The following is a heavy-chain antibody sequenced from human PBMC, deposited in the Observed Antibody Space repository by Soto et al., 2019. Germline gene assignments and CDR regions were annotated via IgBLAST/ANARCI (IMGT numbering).Heavy chain of an antibody. CDR1: GFTFSSYG. Sequence: GGSLRLSCAASGFTFSSYGMHWVRQAPGKGLEWVAVIWYDGSNKYYADSVKGRFTISRDNSKNTLYLQMNSLRAEDTAVYYWASAGRDYDAFDIWGQGTMVTVSS. CDR3: ASAGRDYDAFDI. D-gene: IGHD4-17*01. V-gene: IGHV3-33*01. CDR2: IWYDGSNK. J-gene: IGHJ3*02.